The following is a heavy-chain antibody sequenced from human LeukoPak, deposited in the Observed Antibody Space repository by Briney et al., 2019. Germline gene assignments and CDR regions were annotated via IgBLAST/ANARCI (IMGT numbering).Heavy chain of an antibody. CDR3: ARLIRGVIPDY. V-gene: IGHV4-61*02. D-gene: IGHD3-10*01. J-gene: IGHJ4*02. Sequence: PSETLSLTCTVSGGSISSGSYYWSWIRQPAGKGLEWIGRIYTSGSTNYNPSLKSRVTISVDTSKNHFSLKLSSVTAADTAVYYCARLIRGVIPDYWGQGTLVTVSS. CDR2: IYTSGST. CDR1: GGSISSGSYY.